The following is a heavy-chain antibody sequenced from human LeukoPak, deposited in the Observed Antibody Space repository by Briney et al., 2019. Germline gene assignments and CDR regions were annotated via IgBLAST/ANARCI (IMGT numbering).Heavy chain of an antibody. CDR2: MNPNSGNT. D-gene: IGHD6-13*01. CDR3: ARGSSWLNYYYYGTDV. CDR1: GYTFTSYD. J-gene: IGHJ6*02. V-gene: IGHV1-8*01. Sequence: ASVKVSCKASGYTFTSYDINWVRQATGQGLEWMGWMNPNSGNTGYAQKFQGRVTMTRNTSISTAYMELSSLRSEDTAVYYCARGSSWLNYYYYGTDVWGQGTTVTVSS.